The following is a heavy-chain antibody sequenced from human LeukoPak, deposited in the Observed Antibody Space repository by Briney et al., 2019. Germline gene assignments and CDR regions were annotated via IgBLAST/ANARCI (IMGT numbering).Heavy chain of an antibody. V-gene: IGHV3-74*01. CDR3: AKTRENYYGPGYGMDV. D-gene: IGHD3-10*01. Sequence: GGSLRLSCAASGFTFSSYWMHWVRQAPGKGLVWVSRINSDGSSTSYADSVKGRFTISRDNAKNTLYLQVNSLRAEDTAVYYCAKTRENYYGPGYGMDVWGQGTTVTVSS. J-gene: IGHJ6*02. CDR2: INSDGSST. CDR1: GFTFSSYW.